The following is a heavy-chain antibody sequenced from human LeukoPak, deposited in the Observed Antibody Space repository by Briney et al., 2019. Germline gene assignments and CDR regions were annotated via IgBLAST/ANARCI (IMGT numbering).Heavy chain of an antibody. D-gene: IGHD3-10*01. Sequence: ASVKVSCKASGYTFTSYDINWVRQAPEQGLEWMGWMNPNSGNTGYAQKFQGRVTMTRNTSISTAYMELSSLRSEDTAVYYCARPRSGYYFDYWGQGTLVTVSS. CDR3: ARPRSGYYFDY. J-gene: IGHJ4*02. CDR2: MNPNSGNT. V-gene: IGHV1-8*01. CDR1: GYTFTSYD.